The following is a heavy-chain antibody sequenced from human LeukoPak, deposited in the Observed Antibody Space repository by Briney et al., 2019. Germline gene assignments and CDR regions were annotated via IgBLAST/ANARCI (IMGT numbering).Heavy chain of an antibody. CDR2: IGDSGVST. Sequence: GGSLRLSCAASGFTFSSYAMSWVRQAPGTGLEWVSGIGDSGVSTFYAESVKGRFTISRDTSKDTVFLEMNSLRAEDTAVYYCARVGYGSSWGERYYFDHWGQGAQVTVSS. D-gene: IGHD6-13*01. V-gene: IGHV3-23*01. J-gene: IGHJ4*02. CDR1: GFTFSSYA. CDR3: ARVGYGSSWGERYYFDH.